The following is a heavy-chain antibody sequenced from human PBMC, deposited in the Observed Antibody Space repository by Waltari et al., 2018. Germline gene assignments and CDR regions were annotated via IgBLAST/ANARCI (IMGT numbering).Heavy chain of an antibody. CDR2: NSSSGNT. CDR1: GFTFSNYV. D-gene: IGHD5-12*01. V-gene: IGHV3-23*01. J-gene: IGHJ5*02. CDR3: AKRGSDGAWFDP. Sequence: EVQLLDSGGGLVQPGGSLRLSCAASGFTFSNYVMSWVRQAPGKGLEGVSKNSSSGNTYYADSVKGRLTISRDNSKNTLYLQMNSLRAEDTAVYYCAKRGSDGAWFDPWGQGTLVTVSS.